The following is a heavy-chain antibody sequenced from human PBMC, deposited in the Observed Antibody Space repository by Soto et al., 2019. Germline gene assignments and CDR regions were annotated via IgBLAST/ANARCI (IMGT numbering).Heavy chain of an antibody. V-gene: IGHV3-33*01. Sequence: SLRLSCAASGFPFSSYGMHWVRQAPGKGLEWVAVIWYDGSNKYYADSVKGRFTISRDNSKNTLYLQMNSLRAEDTAVYYCARLRVRGVIINYYGMDVWGQGTTVTVSS. CDR3: ARLRVRGVIINYYGMDV. CDR2: IWYDGSNK. CDR1: GFPFSSYG. J-gene: IGHJ6*02. D-gene: IGHD3-10*01.